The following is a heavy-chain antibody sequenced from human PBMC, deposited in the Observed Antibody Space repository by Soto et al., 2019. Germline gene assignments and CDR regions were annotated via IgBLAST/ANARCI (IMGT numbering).Heavy chain of an antibody. V-gene: IGHV3-15*07. CDR3: SWDSMGYYYLAY. CDR2: MKNQGSGWTT. J-gene: IGHJ4*02. D-gene: IGHD3-22*01. CDR1: GFTFKNAW. Sequence: PGGSLRLSCAASGFTFKNAWMVWVRQAPGKGLEWVGRMKNQGSGWTTDYAAPVKGRFTISRDDSQNTLHLHMNSLRTEDTGVYYCSWDSMGYYYLAYWGQGTLVTVSS.